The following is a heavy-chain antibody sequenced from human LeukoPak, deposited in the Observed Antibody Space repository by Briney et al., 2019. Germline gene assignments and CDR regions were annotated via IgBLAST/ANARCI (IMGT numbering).Heavy chain of an antibody. D-gene: IGHD3-22*01. J-gene: IGHJ4*02. V-gene: IGHV3-9*01. CDR1: GFTFDDYA. CDR3: AKGFYDSSGYPDY. Sequence: GGSLRLSCAASGFTFDDYAMHWVRQAPGKGLEWVSGISWNSGSIGYADSVKGRFTISRDNAKNSLYLQMNSLRAEDTALYYCAKGFYDSSGYPDYRGQGTLATVSS. CDR2: ISWNSGSI.